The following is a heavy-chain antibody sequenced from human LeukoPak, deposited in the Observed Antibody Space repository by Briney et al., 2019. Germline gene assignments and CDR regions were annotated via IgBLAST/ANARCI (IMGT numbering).Heavy chain of an antibody. CDR3: AKDAGDQGYFDY. J-gene: IGHJ4*02. V-gene: IGHV3-30*18. CDR1: GFIFSSYW. Sequence: GGSLRLSCAASGFIFSSYWMSWVRQAPGKGLVWVSFISYDGNNQYYADSVKGRFTISRDNSKNTLYLQMNSLRTEDTAVYYCAKDAGDQGYFDYWGQGTLVTVSS. CDR2: ISYDGNNQ. D-gene: IGHD3-16*01.